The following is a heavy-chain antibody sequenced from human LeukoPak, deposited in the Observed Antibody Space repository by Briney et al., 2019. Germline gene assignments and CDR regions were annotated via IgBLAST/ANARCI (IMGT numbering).Heavy chain of an antibody. D-gene: IGHD3/OR15-3a*01. Sequence: GGSLRLSCAASGFTFSSYAMSWVRQAPGKGLEWVAVIWYDGSNKYYADSVKGRFTISRDNSKNTLYLQMNSLRAEDTAVYYCARGDWLYYYYYGMDVWGQGTTVTVSS. CDR1: GFTFSSYA. CDR3: ARGDWLYYYYYGMDV. CDR2: IWYDGSNK. J-gene: IGHJ6*02. V-gene: IGHV3-33*08.